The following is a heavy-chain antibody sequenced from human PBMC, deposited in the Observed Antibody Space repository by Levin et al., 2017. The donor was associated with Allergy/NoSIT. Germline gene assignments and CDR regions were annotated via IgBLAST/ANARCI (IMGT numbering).Heavy chain of an antibody. Sequence: GGSLRLSCAASGFTFSSYAMHWVRQAPGKGLEWVAVISYDGSNKYYADSVKGRFTISRDNSKNTLYLQMNSLRAEDTAVYYCARDGYAAADYYYGMDVWGQGTTVTVSS. CDR2: ISYDGSNK. CDR3: ARDGYAAADYYYGMDV. CDR1: GFTFSSYA. D-gene: IGHD1-1*01. J-gene: IGHJ6*02. V-gene: IGHV3-30*04.